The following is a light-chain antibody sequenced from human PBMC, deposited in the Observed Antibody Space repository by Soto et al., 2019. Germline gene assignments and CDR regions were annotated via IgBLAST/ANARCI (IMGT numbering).Light chain of an antibody. Sequence: QSALTQPPSASGSPGQSVTISCTGTSSDVGGYNCVSWYQQYPGKAPKLMTYEVSKRPSGVPDRFSGSKSGNTASLTVSGLQAEDEADYFCSSYAGSNTVVFGGGTKLTVL. V-gene: IGLV2-8*01. CDR1: SSDVGGYNC. J-gene: IGLJ2*01. CDR2: EVS. CDR3: SSYAGSNTVV.